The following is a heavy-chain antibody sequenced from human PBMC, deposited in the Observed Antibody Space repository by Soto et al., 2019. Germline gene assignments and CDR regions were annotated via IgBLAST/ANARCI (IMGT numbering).Heavy chain of an antibody. V-gene: IGHV4-59*08. CDR3: ARRYSSSLDF. D-gene: IGHD6-13*01. CDR2: IYYSGST. Sequence: PXXTLSLPCTVSGGSISSYYWSWIRQPPGKGLEWIGNIYYSGSTNYNPSLKSRVTISVDTSKNQFSLKLSSVTAADTAVYYCARRYSSSLDFWGQGTLVTVSS. J-gene: IGHJ4*02. CDR1: GGSISSYY.